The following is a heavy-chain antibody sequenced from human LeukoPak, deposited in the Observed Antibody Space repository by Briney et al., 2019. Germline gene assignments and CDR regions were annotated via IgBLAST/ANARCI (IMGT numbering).Heavy chain of an antibody. Sequence: SETLSLTCTVSGGSISSYYWSWIRQPPGKRLEWIGYIFYSGGTNYNPSLKSRVTISVDTSKNQFSLKLSSVTAADTAVYYCARVPNWGSWYGFDPWGQGTLVTVSS. D-gene: IGHD7-27*01. V-gene: IGHV4-59*01. CDR1: GGSISSYY. CDR2: IFYSGGT. J-gene: IGHJ5*02. CDR3: ARVPNWGSWYGFDP.